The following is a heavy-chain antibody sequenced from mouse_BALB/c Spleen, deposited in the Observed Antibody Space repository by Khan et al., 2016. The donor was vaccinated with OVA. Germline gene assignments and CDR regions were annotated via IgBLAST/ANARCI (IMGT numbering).Heavy chain of an antibody. CDR3: TRPAYDGYYDY. J-gene: IGHJ2*01. CDR1: GYTFTDYS. CDR2: ISTYSGNT. Sequence: QVQLQQSGPELVRPGVSVKISCKGSGYTFTDYSMHWVKQSHAKSLEWIGLISTYSGNTNYRQKFTGKATMTVDKSSSTAYMELVRLTSEDSAMYYCTRPAYDGYYDYWGQGTTLTVSS. D-gene: IGHD2-3*01. V-gene: IGHV1S137*01.